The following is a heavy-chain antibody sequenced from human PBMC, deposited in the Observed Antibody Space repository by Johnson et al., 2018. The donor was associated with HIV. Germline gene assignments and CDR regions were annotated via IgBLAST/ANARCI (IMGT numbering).Heavy chain of an antibody. CDR3: ARERRPWGPDAFDI. D-gene: IGHD3-16*01. V-gene: IGHV3-30-3*01. CDR1: GFTFSSYA. CDR2: ISYDGSNK. J-gene: IGHJ3*02. Sequence: QVQLVESGGGVVQPGRSLRLSCAASGFTFSSYAMHWVRQAPGKGLEWVAVISYDGSNKYYADSVKGRFIISRDNSKNTLYLQMNSLRAEDTAVYYCARERRPWGPDAFDIWGQGTMVTVSS.